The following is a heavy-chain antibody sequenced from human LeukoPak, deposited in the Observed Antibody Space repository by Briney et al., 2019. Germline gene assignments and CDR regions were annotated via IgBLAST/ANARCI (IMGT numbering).Heavy chain of an antibody. CDR1: GFTFSSYS. Sequence: GGSLRLSCAASGFTFSSYSMNWVRQVPGKGLEWVSYISSSSSTIYYADSVKGRFTISRDNAKNSLYLQMNSLRVDDMAVYYCARGLGDYVWGSYRSKGAFDIWGQGTMVTVSS. CDR2: ISSSSSTI. CDR3: ARGLGDYVWGSYRSKGAFDI. J-gene: IGHJ3*02. V-gene: IGHV3-48*01. D-gene: IGHD3-16*02.